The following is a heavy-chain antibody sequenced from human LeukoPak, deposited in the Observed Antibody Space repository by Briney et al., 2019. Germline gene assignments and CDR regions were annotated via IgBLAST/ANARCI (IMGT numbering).Heavy chain of an antibody. CDR3: AKGKGYCSSTSCYVGAFDI. CDR1: GFTFSNYA. V-gene: IGHV3-23*01. Sequence: GGSLRLSCAASGFTFSNYAMSWVRQAPGKGLEWVSGISGSGSSTYYADSVKGRLTISRDNSKNTLYLQMNSLRAEDTAVYYCAKGKGYCSSTSCYVGAFDIWGQGTMVTVSS. D-gene: IGHD2-2*01. CDR2: ISGSGSST. J-gene: IGHJ3*02.